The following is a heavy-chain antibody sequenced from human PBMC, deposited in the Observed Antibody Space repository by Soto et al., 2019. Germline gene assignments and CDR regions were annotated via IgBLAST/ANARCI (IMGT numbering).Heavy chain of an antibody. Sequence: SETLSLTCTVSGGSVSSGSYYWSWIRQPPGKGLEWIGYIYYSGSTNYNPSLKGRVTISVDTSKNQFSLKLSSVTAADTAVYYCASNQRYFDWLPPRAYYYYYYMDVWGRGTTVTVSS. J-gene: IGHJ6*03. V-gene: IGHV4-61*01. CDR3: ASNQRYFDWLPPRAYYYYYYMDV. CDR2: IYYSGST. CDR1: GGSVSSGSYY. D-gene: IGHD3-9*01.